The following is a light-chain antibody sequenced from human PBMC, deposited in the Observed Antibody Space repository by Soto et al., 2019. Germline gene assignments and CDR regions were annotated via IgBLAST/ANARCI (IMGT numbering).Light chain of an antibody. CDR3: QQYDTSPRT. V-gene: IGKV3-11*01. J-gene: IGKJ1*01. Sequence: EIVLTQSPATLSLSPGERAALSCRASETVDSFLAWYQQKPGQAPRLLIYDASKRATGIPARFSGSGSGTDFTLTISSLEPEDFAVYYCQQYDTSPRTFGQGTKVEIK. CDR2: DAS. CDR1: ETVDSF.